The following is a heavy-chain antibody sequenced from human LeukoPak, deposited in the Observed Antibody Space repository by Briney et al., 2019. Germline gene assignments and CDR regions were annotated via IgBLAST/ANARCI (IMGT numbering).Heavy chain of an antibody. Sequence: GGSYTRSCPTGRVICRRFGWHWVRHAPGKRLEYVSAISSNGGRTYYADSVKGRFTISRDNSKNTLYLQMNSLRAEDTAVYYCARDVPAYYYASSGYTDSFDIWGQGTMVTVSS. CDR1: RVICRRFG. CDR2: ISSNGGRT. CDR3: ARDVPAYYYASSGYTDSFDI. V-gene: IGHV3-64*04. J-gene: IGHJ3*02. D-gene: IGHD3-22*01.